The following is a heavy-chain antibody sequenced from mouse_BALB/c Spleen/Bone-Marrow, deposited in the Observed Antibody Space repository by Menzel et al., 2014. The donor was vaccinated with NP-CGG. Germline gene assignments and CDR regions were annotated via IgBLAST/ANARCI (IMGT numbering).Heavy chain of an antibody. CDR3: ARQQRYAYYFEY. V-gene: IGHV1S130*01. CDR2: IHPNSGTT. J-gene: IGHJ2*01. CDR1: GYTFTNSW. Sequence: QVQLKESGSVLVRPGASVKVSCKASGYTFTNSWMPWAKQRPGQGLEWIGEIHPNSGTTNYNEKFKGKATLTVDTSSSTGYVDLSSLTAEDYAGYYCARQQRYAYYFEYWVQGNPRTGAS. D-gene: IGHD2-14*01.